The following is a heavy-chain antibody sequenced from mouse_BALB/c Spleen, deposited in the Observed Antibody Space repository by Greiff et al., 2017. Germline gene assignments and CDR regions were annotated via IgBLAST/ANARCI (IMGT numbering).Heavy chain of an antibody. Sequence: EVMLVESGGGLVQPGGSLKLSCAASGFTFSSYTMSWVRQTPEKRLEWVAYISTGGGSTYYPDTVKGRFTISRDNAKNTLYLQMSSLKSEDTDMYYCARRDYYGTYFDYWGQGTTLTVSS. V-gene: IGHV5-12-2*01. D-gene: IGHD1-1*01. J-gene: IGHJ2*01. CDR1: GFTFSSYT. CDR2: ISTGGGST. CDR3: ARRDYYGTYFDY.